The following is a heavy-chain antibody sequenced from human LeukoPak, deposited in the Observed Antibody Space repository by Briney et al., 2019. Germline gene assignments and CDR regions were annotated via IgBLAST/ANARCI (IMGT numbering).Heavy chain of an antibody. CDR1: GGTFSSYG. J-gene: IGHJ5*02. Sequence: SVKVSCKASGGTFSSYGISWVRQAPGQGLEWMGGIIPIFGTANYAQKFQGRVTITADESTSTAYMELSSLRSEDTAVYYCAREGIESRSYDFWSGYSDNWFDPWGQGTLVTVSS. CDR3: AREGIESRSYDFWSGYSDNWFDP. CDR2: IIPIFGTA. D-gene: IGHD3-3*01. V-gene: IGHV1-69*01.